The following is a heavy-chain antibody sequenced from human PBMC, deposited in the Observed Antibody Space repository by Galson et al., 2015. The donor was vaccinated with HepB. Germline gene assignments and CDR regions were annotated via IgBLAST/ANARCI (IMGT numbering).Heavy chain of an antibody. CDR2: ISYDGSNK. J-gene: IGHJ4*02. CDR1: GFTFSSYA. V-gene: IGHV3-30-3*01. CDR3: ARDPRYDYVWGSSGNYFDY. D-gene: IGHD3-16*01. Sequence: SLRLSCAASGFTFSSYAMHWVRQAPGKGLEWVAVISYDGSNKYYADSVKGRFTISRDNSKNTLYLQMNSLRAEDTAVYYCARDPRYDYVWGSSGNYFDYWGQGTLVTVSS.